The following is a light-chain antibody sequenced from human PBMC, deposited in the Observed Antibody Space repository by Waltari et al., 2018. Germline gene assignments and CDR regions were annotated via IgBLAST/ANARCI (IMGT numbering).Light chain of an antibody. CDR3: QQSGSSPRT. CDR1: QSVDIRY. Sequence: EIVLTPSPGTLSLSPGVRASLSCRASQSVDIRYLAWYQQKPGPAPRLLIYGASSRATGIPDRFSGSGSGTDFTLTISRLEPEDFAVYYCQQSGSSPRTFGQGTKVEI. CDR2: GAS. V-gene: IGKV3-20*01. J-gene: IGKJ1*01.